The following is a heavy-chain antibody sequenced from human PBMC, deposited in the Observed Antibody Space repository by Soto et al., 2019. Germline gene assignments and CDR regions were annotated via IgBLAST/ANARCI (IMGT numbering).Heavy chain of an antibody. Sequence: QVQLQESGPGLVKPSETLSLTCTVSGGSISSYYWSWIRQPPGKGLELIGYIYYSGSTNYNPSLQSRVTISVDTSKNQFSLKLSSVTAADTAVYYCARLGAQEIDPWGQGTLVTVSS. CDR3: ARLGAQEIDP. D-gene: IGHD3-16*01. CDR1: GGSISSYY. CDR2: IYYSGST. J-gene: IGHJ5*02. V-gene: IGHV4-59*08.